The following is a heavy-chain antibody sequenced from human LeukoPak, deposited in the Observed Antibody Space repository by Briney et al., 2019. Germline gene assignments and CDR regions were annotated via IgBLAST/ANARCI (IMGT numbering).Heavy chain of an antibody. CDR1: GFTFDDYA. J-gene: IGHJ4*02. D-gene: IGHD1-26*01. Sequence: PGRSLRLSCAASGFTFDDYAMHRVRQAPGKGLEWVSGISWNSGSIGYADSVKGRFTISRDNAKNSLYLQMNSLRAEDMALYYCAKGAGWELRYYFDYWGQGTLVTVSS. CDR2: ISWNSGSI. V-gene: IGHV3-9*03. CDR3: AKGAGWELRYYFDY.